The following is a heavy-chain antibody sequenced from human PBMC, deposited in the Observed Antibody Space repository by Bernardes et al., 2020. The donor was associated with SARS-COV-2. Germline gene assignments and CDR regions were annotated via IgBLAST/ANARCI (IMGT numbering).Heavy chain of an antibody. D-gene: IGHD1-1*01. J-gene: IGHJ6*03. Sequence: ASMKVSCKASGYTFTGYYMHWVRQAPGQGLEWMGWINPNSGGTNYAQKFQGRVTMTRDTSISTAYMELSRLRSDDTAVYYCAVGTGSDYYYMDVWGKGTTVTVSS. CDR1: GYTFTGYY. CDR2: INPNSGGT. V-gene: IGHV1-2*02. CDR3: AVGTGSDYYYMDV.